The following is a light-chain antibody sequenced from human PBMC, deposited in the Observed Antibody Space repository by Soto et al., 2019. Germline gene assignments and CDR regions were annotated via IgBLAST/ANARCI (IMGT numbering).Light chain of an antibody. CDR3: QQYGRSPIT. CDR2: GAS. CDR1: QSVSSNY. Sequence: EIVLTQSPGTLSLSPGEGATLSCRASQSVSSNYLAWFQQTPGQAPRLLIYGASNRATGVPDRFSGRGSGTDFTLTVSRLETEDFAVYFCQQYGRSPITFGQGTRLEIK. V-gene: IGKV3-20*01. J-gene: IGKJ5*01.